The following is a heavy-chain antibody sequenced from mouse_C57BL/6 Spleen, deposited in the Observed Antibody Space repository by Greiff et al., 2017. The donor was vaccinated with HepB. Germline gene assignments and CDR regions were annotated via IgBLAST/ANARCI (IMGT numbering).Heavy chain of an antibody. CDR2: IYPGDGDT. D-gene: IGHD1-1*01. J-gene: IGHJ2*01. CDR1: GYAFSSYW. V-gene: IGHV1-80*01. Sequence: VQLQQSGAELVKPGASVKISCKASGYAFSSYWMNWVKQRPGKGLEWIGQIYPGDGDTNYNGKFKGKATLTADKSSSTAYMQLSSLTSEDSAVYFCARSVYYGSSLDYWGQGTTLTVS. CDR3: ARSVYYGSSLDY.